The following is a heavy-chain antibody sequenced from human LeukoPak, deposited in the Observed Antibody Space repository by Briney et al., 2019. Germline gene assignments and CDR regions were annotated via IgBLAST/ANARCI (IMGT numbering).Heavy chain of an antibody. J-gene: IGHJ5*02. CDR3: ARGRLVAGTWLSWFDP. CDR2: IYYSGST. V-gene: IGHV4-39*07. D-gene: IGHD6-19*01. Sequence: PSETLSLTCTVSGGSISSSSYHWGWIRQPPGKGLEWIGSIYYSGSTYYNPSLKSRVTISVDTSKNQFSLKLSSVTAADTAVYYCARGRLVAGTWLSWFDPWGQGTLVTVSS. CDR1: GGSISSSSYH.